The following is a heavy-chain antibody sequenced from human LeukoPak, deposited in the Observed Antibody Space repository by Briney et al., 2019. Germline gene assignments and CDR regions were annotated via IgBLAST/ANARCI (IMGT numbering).Heavy chain of an antibody. CDR3: ARGDDTMVRGVIRRDTNWFDP. D-gene: IGHD3-10*01. Sequence: PSETLSLTCTVSGGSISSGGYYWSWIRQHPGKGLEWIGYIYYSGSTYYNPSLKSRVTISVDTSKNQFSLKLSSVTAADTAVYYCARGDDTMVRGVIRRDTNWFDPWGQGTLVTVSS. V-gene: IGHV4-31*03. CDR1: GGSISSGGYY. CDR2: IYYSGST. J-gene: IGHJ5*02.